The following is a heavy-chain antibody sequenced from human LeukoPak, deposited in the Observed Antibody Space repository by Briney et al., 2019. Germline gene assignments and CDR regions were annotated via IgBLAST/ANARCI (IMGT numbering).Heavy chain of an antibody. Sequence: PGGSLRLSCAASGSTVSSNYMSWVRQAPGKGLEWVSAISGSGGSTYYADSVKGRFTISRDNSKNTLYLQMNSLRAEDTAVYYCAKDRFGWNDYYFDYWGQGTLVTVSS. V-gene: IGHV3-23*01. CDR1: GSTVSSNY. CDR2: ISGSGGST. D-gene: IGHD1-1*01. CDR3: AKDRFGWNDYYFDY. J-gene: IGHJ4*02.